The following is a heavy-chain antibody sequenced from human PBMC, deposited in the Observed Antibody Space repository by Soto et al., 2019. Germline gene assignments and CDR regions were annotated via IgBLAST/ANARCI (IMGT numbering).Heavy chain of an antibody. D-gene: IGHD3-10*01. J-gene: IGHJ4*02. CDR3: ATNYGSGSAPFDY. Sequence: QVQVVQSGAELKKPGSSVKVSCRASGDTFSIYTMNWVRKATGQGPEWMGRIIPMVRMANYAQKFQGRVTIIADKSTSTFYMELSSLRSEDTAVYYCATNYGSGSAPFDYWGQGTLVTVSS. V-gene: IGHV1-69*02. CDR2: IIPMVRMA. CDR1: GDTFSIYT.